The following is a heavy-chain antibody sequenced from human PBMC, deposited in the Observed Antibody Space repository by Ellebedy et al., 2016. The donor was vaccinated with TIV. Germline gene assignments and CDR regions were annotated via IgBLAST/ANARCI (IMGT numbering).Heavy chain of an antibody. J-gene: IGHJ4*02. Sequence: ASVKVSCKASGNTFVTYTIHWVRQAPGQRLEWMGWISAGNGNTKYSKEFQGRVTFTRDTSASTAYTEVSSLGSEDTAFYYCAMREPAVGRSPFYFDTWGQGTLVTVSS. CDR1: GNTFVTYT. D-gene: IGHD6-13*01. V-gene: IGHV1-3*03. CDR3: AMREPAVGRSPFYFDT. CDR2: ISAGNGNT.